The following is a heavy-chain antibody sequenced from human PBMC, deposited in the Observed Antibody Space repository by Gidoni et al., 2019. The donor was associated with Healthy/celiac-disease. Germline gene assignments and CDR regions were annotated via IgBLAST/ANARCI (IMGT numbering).Heavy chain of an antibody. D-gene: IGHD5-12*01. V-gene: IGHV3-21*01. CDR3: ARGQRWLQFGGDNKYDY. CDR1: GFPFSSYS. CDR2: ISSSSSYI. Sequence: EVQLVESGGGLVKPGGSLRLSCAASGFPFSSYSMNWVRQAPGKGLEWVSSISSSSSYIYYADSVKGRFTISRDNAKNSLYLQMNSLRAEDTAVYYCARGQRWLQFGGDNKYDYWGQGTLVTVSS. J-gene: IGHJ4*02.